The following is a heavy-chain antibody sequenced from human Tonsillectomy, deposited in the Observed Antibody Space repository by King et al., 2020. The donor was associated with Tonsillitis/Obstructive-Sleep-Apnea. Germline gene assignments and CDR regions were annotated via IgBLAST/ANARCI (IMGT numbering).Heavy chain of an antibody. Sequence: VQLQQWGAGLLKPSETLSLTCAVYGGSFSGYYWNWIRQPPGKGLEWIEEINHSGSANYNPSLKSRVTISVDTSKNQFSLKLNSVTAADTAVYYRATMICSSTSCYTGAWFDPWGQGTLVTVSS. V-gene: IGHV4-34*01. CDR3: ATMICSSTSCYTGAWFDP. CDR1: GGSFSGYY. CDR2: INHSGSA. J-gene: IGHJ5*01. D-gene: IGHD2-2*02.